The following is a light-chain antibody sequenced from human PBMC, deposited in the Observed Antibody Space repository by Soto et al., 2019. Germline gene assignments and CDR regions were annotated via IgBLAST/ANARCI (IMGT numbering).Light chain of an antibody. CDR2: AAT. J-gene: IGKJ1*01. Sequence: QLTQSPSSLSASIGDRVTITCRATQTINRYLAWYQQKPGAAPTLLIYAATTLQSGVPSRFSGGASGTEFTLTISCLQSDDFATYYCQQLNSYPPEFGQGTKVEIK. V-gene: IGKV1-9*01. CDR1: QTINRY. CDR3: QQLNSYPPE.